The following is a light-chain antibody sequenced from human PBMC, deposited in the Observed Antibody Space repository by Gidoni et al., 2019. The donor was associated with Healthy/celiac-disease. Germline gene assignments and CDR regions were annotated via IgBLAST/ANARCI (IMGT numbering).Light chain of an antibody. CDR1: SLRSYY. Sequence: SSELTQDSAVSVSLGQTFRITCQGDSLRSYYASWYQQKPGQAPVLVIYGKSNRPSGIPDRFSGSSSGNTASLTITGAQAEDEADYYCNSRDSSGNPWVFGGGTKLTVL. CDR3: NSRDSSGNPWV. CDR2: GKS. J-gene: IGLJ3*02. V-gene: IGLV3-19*01.